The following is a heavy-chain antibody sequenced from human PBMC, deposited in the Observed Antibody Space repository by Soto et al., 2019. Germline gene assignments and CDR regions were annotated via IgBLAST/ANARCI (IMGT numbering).Heavy chain of an antibody. V-gene: IGHV3-30-3*01. CDR3: ASDQAAAGRFDY. J-gene: IGHJ4*02. CDR1: GFTFSSYA. D-gene: IGHD6-13*01. Sequence: GGSLRLSCAASGFTFSSYAMHWVRQAPGKGLEWVAVISYDGSNKYYADSVKGRFTISRDNSKNTLYLQMNSLRAEDTAVYYCASDQAAAGRFDYWGQGTLVTVSS. CDR2: ISYDGSNK.